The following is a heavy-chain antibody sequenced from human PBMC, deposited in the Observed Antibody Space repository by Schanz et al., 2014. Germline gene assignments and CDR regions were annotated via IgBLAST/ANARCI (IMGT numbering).Heavy chain of an antibody. J-gene: IGHJ4*02. Sequence: VQLLESGGALEQPGGSLRLSCAASGITFSDYAMSWVRQAPGKGLEWVAVISDDGSRRHYADSVKGRFTISRDNSKNTLFLQMNSLRVEDTAVYYCSRFLTGLDYWGPGTLVTVSS. CDR3: SRFLTGLDY. CDR2: ISDDGSRR. CDR1: GITFSDYA. V-gene: IGHV3-30*04. D-gene: IGHD7-27*01.